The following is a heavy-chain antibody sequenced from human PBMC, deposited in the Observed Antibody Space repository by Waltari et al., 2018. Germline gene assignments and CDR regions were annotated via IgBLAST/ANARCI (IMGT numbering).Heavy chain of an antibody. CDR3: ARVSGSYLDAFDI. J-gene: IGHJ3*02. D-gene: IGHD1-26*01. CDR2: IYPGDTDT. V-gene: IGHV5-51*03. Sequence: EVQLVQSGAEVKKPGESLKISCKGSGYSFTSYWIGWVRQMPGKGLEWMGIIYPGDTDTCASPSFQGQVTISADKSISTAYLQWSSLKASDTAMYYCARVSGSYLDAFDIWGQGTMVTVSS. CDR1: GYSFTSYW.